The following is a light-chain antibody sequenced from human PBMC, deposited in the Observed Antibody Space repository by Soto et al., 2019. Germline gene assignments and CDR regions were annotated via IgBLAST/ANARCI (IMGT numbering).Light chain of an antibody. CDR3: NSYTTTYTFWL. J-gene: IGLJ3*02. CDR1: SSDVGGYDH. Sequence: QSALTQPASVSGSPGQSITISCTGTSSDVGGYDHVSWYQQHPGKAPKLMIYEVINRPSGVSNRFSGSESGNTASLTISGLQAEDEADYYCNSYTTTYTFWLFGGGTKLTVL. V-gene: IGLV2-14*01. CDR2: EVI.